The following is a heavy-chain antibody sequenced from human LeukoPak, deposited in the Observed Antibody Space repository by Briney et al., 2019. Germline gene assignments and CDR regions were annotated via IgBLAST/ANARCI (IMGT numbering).Heavy chain of an antibody. Sequence: GGSLRLSCAASGFTFSSYWMSWVRQAPGKGLEWVAHMNRDGSEKNYVDSIKGRFTISRDNAANSLYLQMNSLRAEDTAVYYCARVRGSYYYDSSGYGFDYWGQGTLVTVSS. CDR3: ARVRGSYYYDSSGYGFDY. D-gene: IGHD3-22*01. J-gene: IGHJ4*02. V-gene: IGHV3-7*01. CDR2: MNRDGSEK. CDR1: GFTFSSYW.